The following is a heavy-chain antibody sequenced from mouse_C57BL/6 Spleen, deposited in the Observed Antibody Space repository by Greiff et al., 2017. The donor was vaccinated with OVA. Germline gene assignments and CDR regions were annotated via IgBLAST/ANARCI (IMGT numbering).Heavy chain of an antibody. D-gene: IGHD1-1*01. V-gene: IGHV5-9-1*02. J-gene: IGHJ3*01. CDR2: ISSGGDYI. Sequence: DVKLVESGEGLVKPGGSLKLSCAASGFTFSSYAMSWVRQTPEKRLEWVAYISSGGDYIYYADTVKGRFTISRDNARNTLYLQMSRLKSEDTAMYYWTRGGYYGSSSAWFAYWGQGTLVTVSA. CDR1: GFTFSSYA. CDR3: TRGGYYGSSSAWFAY.